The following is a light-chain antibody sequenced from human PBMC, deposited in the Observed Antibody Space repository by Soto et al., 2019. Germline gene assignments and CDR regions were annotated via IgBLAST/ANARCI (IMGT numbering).Light chain of an antibody. CDR1: QTISTY. CDR2: AAF. V-gene: IGKV1-39*01. Sequence: DIQMTQSPSSLSASVGDRVTITCRASQTISTYLNWYQQKPQKAPKLLISAAFTLQTGVPSRFSGSRSGTHFTLSISSLQLEDFATYYCQQTFITPIIFGQGTRLEIK. CDR3: QQTFITPII. J-gene: IGKJ5*01.